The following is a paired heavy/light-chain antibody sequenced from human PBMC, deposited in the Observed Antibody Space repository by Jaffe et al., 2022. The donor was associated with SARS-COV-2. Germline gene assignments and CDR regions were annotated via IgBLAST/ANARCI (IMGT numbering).Light chain of an antibody. CDR2: DVS. V-gene: IGLV2-14*03. CDR1: SRDIGGYNR. J-gene: IGLJ2*01. CDR3: SSYTGSSTV. Sequence: QSALTQPASVSGSPGQSITFSCTGTSRDIGGYNRVSWYQQHPGKAPKLMIYDVSNRPSGVSDRFSGSKSGNTASLTISGLQAEDEADYYCSSYTGSSTVFGGGTKLTVL.
Heavy chain of an antibody. CDR1: GYIFRNYA. Sequence: QVQLVQSESELKKPGASVKISCKASGYIFRNYAINWMRQAPGQGLEWMGWINTRNGNPAYAQGFTGRFVFSLDSAVSTAYLEINSLKADDTAVYYCARDILTAVFDIWGQGTMATVSS. D-gene: IGHD3-9*01. CDR2: INTRNGNP. J-gene: IGHJ3*02. V-gene: IGHV7-4-1*02. CDR3: ARDILTAVFDI.